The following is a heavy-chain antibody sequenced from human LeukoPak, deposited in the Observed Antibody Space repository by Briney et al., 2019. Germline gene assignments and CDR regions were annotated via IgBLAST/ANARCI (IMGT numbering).Heavy chain of an antibody. CDR2: ISSSSSTI. CDR1: GFTFSSYS. J-gene: IGHJ4*02. D-gene: IGHD5-18*01. Sequence: GGSLRLSCAASGFTFSSYSMNWVRQAPGKGLEWVSYISSSSSTIYYADSVKGRFTISRDNAKNSLYLQMNSLRAEDTAVYYCAKDSDTAMAHWGQGTLVTVSS. CDR3: AKDSDTAMAH. V-gene: IGHV3-48*01.